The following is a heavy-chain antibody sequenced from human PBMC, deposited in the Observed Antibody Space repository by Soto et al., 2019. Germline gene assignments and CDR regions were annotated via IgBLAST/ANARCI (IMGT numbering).Heavy chain of an antibody. J-gene: IGHJ4*02. CDR3: ARIAAAGTSNTFDY. CDR2: IDWDDDK. Sequence: TCSSPGLPLNNKGKCVSWIRQPPGKALEWLALIDWDDDKYYSTSLKTRLTISKDTSKNQVVLTMTNMDPVDTATYYCARIAAAGTSNTFDYWGQGTLVTVSS. D-gene: IGHD6-13*01. V-gene: IGHV2-70*01. CDR1: GLPLNNKGKC.